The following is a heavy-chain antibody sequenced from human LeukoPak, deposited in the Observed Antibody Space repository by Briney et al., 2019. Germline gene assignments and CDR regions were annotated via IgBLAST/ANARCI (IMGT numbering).Heavy chain of an antibody. CDR2: IWYDGSNQ. D-gene: IGHD3-10*01. V-gene: IGHV3-33*01. CDR1: GFTFSSYG. J-gene: IGHJ4*02. CDR3: ARDWSGSGSHNDF. Sequence: GGSLRLSCAASGFTFSSYGMHWVRQAPGKGLDWVAFIWYDGSNQYYADSVKGRFTISRDNAKNSLYLQMNSLRAEDTAVYYCARDWSGSGSHNDFWGQGTLVTVSS.